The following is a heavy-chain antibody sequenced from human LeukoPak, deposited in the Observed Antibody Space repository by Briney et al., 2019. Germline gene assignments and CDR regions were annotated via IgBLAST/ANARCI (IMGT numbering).Heavy chain of an antibody. Sequence: ASVRVSCKASGYTFTSYDINWVRQAPGQGLEWMGWMNPNSGNTGYAQKFQGRVTITRNTSISTAYMELSSLRSEDTAVYYCARLRVGATRNWFDPWGQGTLVTVSS. CDR2: MNPNSGNT. CDR1: GYTFTSYD. J-gene: IGHJ5*02. V-gene: IGHV1-8*01. CDR3: ARLRVGATRNWFDP. D-gene: IGHD1-26*01.